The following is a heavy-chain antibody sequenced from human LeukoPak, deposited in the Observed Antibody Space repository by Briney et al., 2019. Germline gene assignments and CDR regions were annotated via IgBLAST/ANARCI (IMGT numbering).Heavy chain of an antibody. CDR3: ASSSPPYYDSSYAFDI. CDR1: GGSISSYY. V-gene: IGHV4-4*09. Sequence: TSETLSLTCIVSGGSISSYYWSWIRQPPGKGLEWIGYIYTSGSTNYNPSLKSRVTISVDTSKNQFSLKLSSVTAADTAVYYCASSSPPYYDSSYAFDIWGQGTMVTVSS. D-gene: IGHD3-22*01. CDR2: IYTSGST. J-gene: IGHJ3*02.